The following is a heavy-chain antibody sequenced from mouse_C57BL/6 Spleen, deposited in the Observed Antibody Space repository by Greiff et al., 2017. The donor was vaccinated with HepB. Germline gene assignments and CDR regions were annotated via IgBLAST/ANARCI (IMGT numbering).Heavy chain of an antibody. V-gene: IGHV6-6*01. D-gene: IGHD2-4*01. CDR2: IRNKANNHAT. J-gene: IGHJ3*01. CDR3: TRPHYDYDPAWFAY. Sequence: EVKLVESGGGLVQPGGSMKLSCAASGFTFSDAWMDWVRQSPEKGLEWVAEIRNKANNHATYYAESVKGRFTISRDDSKSSVYLQMNSLRAEDTGIYYCTRPHYDYDPAWFAYWGQGTLVTVSA. CDR1: GFTFSDAW.